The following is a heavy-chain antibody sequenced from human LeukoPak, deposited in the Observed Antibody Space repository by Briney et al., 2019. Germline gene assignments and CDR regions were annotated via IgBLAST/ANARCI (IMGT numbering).Heavy chain of an antibody. D-gene: IGHD3-22*01. CDR1: GYTFNYYY. CDR3: ASSPNYYDSSGYYSLDY. CDR2: INPNSGGT. V-gene: IGHV1-2*02. J-gene: IGHJ4*02. Sequence: GASVKVSCKASGYTFNYYYLHWVRQAPGQGLEWMGWINPNSGGTNYAQKFQGRVTMTRDTSISTAYMELSRLRSDDTAVYYCASSPNYYDSSGYYSLDYWGQGTLVTVSS.